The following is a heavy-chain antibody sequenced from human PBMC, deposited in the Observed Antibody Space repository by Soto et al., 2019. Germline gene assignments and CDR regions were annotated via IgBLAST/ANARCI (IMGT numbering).Heavy chain of an antibody. Sequence: EVQLLESGGGLVQPGGSLRLSCAASGFTFSNYAMTWVRQAPGKGLEWVSVISDSGGSTYYADSVKGRFTISRDISKNPLYLQMTGLRAADTAVYYCAKVGRVHQDFDYWGQGTLVTVSS. J-gene: IGHJ4*02. CDR2: ISDSGGST. CDR1: GFTFSNYA. CDR3: AKVGRVHQDFDY. V-gene: IGHV3-23*01. D-gene: IGHD3-10*01.